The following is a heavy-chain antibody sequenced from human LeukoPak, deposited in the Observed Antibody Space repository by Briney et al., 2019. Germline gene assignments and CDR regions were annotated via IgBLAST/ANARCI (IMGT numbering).Heavy chain of an antibody. D-gene: IGHD2-2*02. CDR1: GLTFNSYS. CDR2: ISSSSSPI. V-gene: IGHV3-48*01. CDR3: ARDSQLLYPFAFDI. J-gene: IGHJ3*02. Sequence: GGSLRLSCAASGLTFNSYSINWVRQAPGKGLEWVSYISSSSSPIYYADSVRGRFTISRDNAKNSLYLQMNSLRAEDTAVYYCARDSQLLYPFAFDIWGQGTMVTVSS.